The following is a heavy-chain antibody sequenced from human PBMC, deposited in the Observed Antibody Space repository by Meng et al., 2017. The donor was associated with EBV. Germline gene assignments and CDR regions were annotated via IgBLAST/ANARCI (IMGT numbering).Heavy chain of an antibody. V-gene: IGHV1-2*06. CDR3: ARVGIAVAGTGDY. J-gene: IGHJ4*02. CDR1: GYTFTGYY. CDR2: INPNSGGT. D-gene: IGHD6-19*01. Sequence: QGQLWQLGAEGKKPGASVKVSCKASGYTFTGYYMHWVRQAPGQGLEWMGRINPNSGGTNYAQKFQGRVTMTRDTSISTAYMELSRLRSDDTAVYYCARVGIAVAGTGDYWGQGTLVTVSS.